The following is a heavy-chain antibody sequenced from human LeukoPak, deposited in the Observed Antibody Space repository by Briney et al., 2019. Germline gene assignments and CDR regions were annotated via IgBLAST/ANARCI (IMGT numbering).Heavy chain of an antibody. CDR1: GFTFSSYE. CDR3: ASNSIAALSHYFDY. D-gene: IGHD6-6*01. J-gene: IGHJ4*02. V-gene: IGHV3-48*03. CDR2: ISSSGDTL. Sequence: GGSLRLSCAASGFTFSSYEMNWVRQAPGKGLEWVSYISSSGDTLYYADSAKGRFTISRDNAKKSLYLQMNSLRAEDTVVYYCASNSIAALSHYFDYWGQGALVTVSS.